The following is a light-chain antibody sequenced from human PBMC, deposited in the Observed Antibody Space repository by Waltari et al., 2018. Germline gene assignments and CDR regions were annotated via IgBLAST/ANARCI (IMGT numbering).Light chain of an antibody. CDR3: QQRSNWPLLT. Sequence: EIVLTQSPATLSLSPGERATLSCRASQSVSSYLAWYQQKPGQAPRLLIYDASNRATGIPARFSGSGSGTDFTLTISSLEPEDFVVYYCQQRSNWPLLTFGGGTKAEIK. V-gene: IGKV3-11*01. J-gene: IGKJ4*01. CDR2: DAS. CDR1: QSVSSY.